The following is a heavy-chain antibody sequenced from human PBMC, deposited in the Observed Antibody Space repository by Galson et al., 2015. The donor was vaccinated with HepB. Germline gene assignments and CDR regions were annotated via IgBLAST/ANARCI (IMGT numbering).Heavy chain of an antibody. CDR1: GFTFSSYS. CDR2: INTVSTAI. J-gene: IGHJ4*02. D-gene: IGHD2-21*01. V-gene: IGHV3-48*01. CDR3: ARGVVRLVDN. Sequence: SLRLSCAASGFTFSSYSMNWVRQAPGKGLEWVSYINTVSTAIYYADSVKGRFTISRDNDRNSLYLQMNSLRAEDTAVYYCARGVVRLVDNWGQGTLVTISS.